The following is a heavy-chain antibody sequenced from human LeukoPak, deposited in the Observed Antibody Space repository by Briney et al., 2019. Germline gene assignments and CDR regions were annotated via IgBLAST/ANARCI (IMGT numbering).Heavy chain of an antibody. V-gene: IGHV4-34*01. Sequence: KPSETLSLTCAVYGGSFSGYYWSWIRQPPGKGLEWIGEINHSGSTNYNPSLKSRVTISVDTSKNQFSLKLSSVTAADTAVYYCASRGSGWYIGYYFDYWGQGTLVTVSS. CDR2: INHSGST. CDR1: GGSFSGYY. J-gene: IGHJ4*02. CDR3: ASRGSGWYIGYYFDY. D-gene: IGHD6-19*01.